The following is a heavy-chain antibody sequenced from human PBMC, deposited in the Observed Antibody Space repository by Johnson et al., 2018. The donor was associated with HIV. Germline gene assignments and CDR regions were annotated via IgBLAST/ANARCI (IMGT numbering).Heavy chain of an antibody. CDR3: ARDYRGALDI. CDR1: GFDFSSYA. Sequence: EVQLLESGGGVVQPGRSLRLSCSSSGFDFSSYAINWVRQAPGKGLEWVSYISSSGSSRYYADSVKGRFTITRDNVKNSLYMQMNSLRVEDTAVYFCARDYRGALDIWGQGTMVTVSS. CDR2: ISSSGSSR. V-gene: IGHV3-48*03. J-gene: IGHJ3*02. D-gene: IGHD4-11*01.